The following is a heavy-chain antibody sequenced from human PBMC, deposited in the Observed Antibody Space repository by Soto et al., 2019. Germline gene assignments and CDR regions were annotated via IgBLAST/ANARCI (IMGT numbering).Heavy chain of an antibody. CDR3: AKAPGRITMFSPNYGMDV. CDR1: GFTFGTYG. J-gene: IGHJ6*02. D-gene: IGHD3-9*01. V-gene: IGHV3-30*18. CDR2: ISYDGSNK. Sequence: QVQLVESGGGVVQPGRSLRLSCAASGFTFGTYGMHWVRQAPGKGLQWVALISYDGSNKYYADSVKGRFTISRDNSKKTLYLQMNSLRAEDSAVYYCAKAPGRITMFSPNYGMDVWGQGATVTASS.